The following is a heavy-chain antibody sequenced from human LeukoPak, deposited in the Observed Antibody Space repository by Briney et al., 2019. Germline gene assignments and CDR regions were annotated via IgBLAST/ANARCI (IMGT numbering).Heavy chain of an antibody. CDR3: ARNLARTGDFDY. D-gene: IGHD5-12*01. Sequence: GGSLRLSCAASGFTFSDYYMNWIRQAPGKGLEWLSYISSSGSTIYSADSVKGRFTISRDNAKSSLYLQMNSLRAEDTAVYYCARNLARTGDFDYRGQGTLVTVSS. V-gene: IGHV3-11*01. J-gene: IGHJ4*02. CDR2: ISSSGSTI. CDR1: GFTFSDYY.